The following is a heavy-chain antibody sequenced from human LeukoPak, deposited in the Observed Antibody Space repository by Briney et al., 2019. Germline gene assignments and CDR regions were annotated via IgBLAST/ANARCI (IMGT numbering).Heavy chain of an antibody. J-gene: IGHJ4*02. V-gene: IGHV4-31*03. CDR3: AAHHTAMVMGY. Sequence: SQTLSLTCTVSGGSISSGGYYWSRIRQHPGKGLEWIGYIYYSGSTYYNPSLKSRVTISVDTSKNQFSLKLSSVTAADTAVYYCAAHHTAMVMGYWGQGTLVTVSS. CDR2: IYYSGST. CDR1: GGSISSGGYY. D-gene: IGHD5-18*01.